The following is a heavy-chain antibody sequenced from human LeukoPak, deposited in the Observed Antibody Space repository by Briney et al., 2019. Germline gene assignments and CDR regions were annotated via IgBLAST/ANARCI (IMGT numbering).Heavy chain of an antibody. Sequence: SQTLSLTCAVYGGSFSGYYWSWIRKPPGKGLERIGEINHSGSTNYNPSLKSRVTISVDTSKNQFSLKLSSVTAADTAVYYCARDHRYAFDTWGQGTLVTVSS. J-gene: IGHJ4*02. V-gene: IGHV4-34*01. CDR3: ARDHRYAFDT. CDR2: INHSGST. D-gene: IGHD5-12*01. CDR1: GGSFSGYY.